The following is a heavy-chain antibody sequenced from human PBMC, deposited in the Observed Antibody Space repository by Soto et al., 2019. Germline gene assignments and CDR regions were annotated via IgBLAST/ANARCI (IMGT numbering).Heavy chain of an antibody. Sequence: VQLVESGGGVVQPGRSLRLSCAASGFTFSDDAMHWVRQAPGKGLEWVAVVSHDGRNTHYADSVKGQFTISRDSSKNTFSLEMTSLRAEDTAVYYCAKGGRQWLVTSDFNYWGQGALVTVSS. CDR2: VSHDGRNT. J-gene: IGHJ4*02. D-gene: IGHD6-19*01. V-gene: IGHV3-30*18. CDR3: AKGGRQWLVTSDFNY. CDR1: GFTFSDDA.